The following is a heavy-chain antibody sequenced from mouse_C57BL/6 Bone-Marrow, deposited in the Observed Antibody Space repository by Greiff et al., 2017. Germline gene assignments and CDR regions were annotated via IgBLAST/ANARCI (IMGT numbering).Heavy chain of an antibody. J-gene: IGHJ4*01. CDR2: IHPSDSDT. CDR3: AITPYCYGSSYGYAMDY. D-gene: IGHD1-1*01. Sequence: QVQLQQPGAELVKPGASVKVSCKASGYTFTSYWMHWVKQRPGHGLEWIGRIHPSDSDTNYNQKLKGKATLTVDKSSSTAYMQLSSLTSEDSAVYYCAITPYCYGSSYGYAMDYWGQGTSVTVSS. V-gene: IGHV1-74*01. CDR1: GYTFTSYW.